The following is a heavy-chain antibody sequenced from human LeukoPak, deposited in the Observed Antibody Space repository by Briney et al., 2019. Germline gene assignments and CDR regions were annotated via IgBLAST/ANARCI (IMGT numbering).Heavy chain of an antibody. CDR3: ARLKGAANFDY. CDR2: IYPGDSDT. J-gene: IGHJ4*02. CDR1: GYTFTNYW. V-gene: IGHV5-51*01. Sequence: GESLKISCKVSGYTFTNYWIGWVRQMPGKGLEWMGIIYPGDSDTRKSPSFQGQVTISADKSISTAYLQWSSLKASDTAMYYCARLKGAANFDYWGQGTLVTVSS. D-gene: IGHD2-15*01.